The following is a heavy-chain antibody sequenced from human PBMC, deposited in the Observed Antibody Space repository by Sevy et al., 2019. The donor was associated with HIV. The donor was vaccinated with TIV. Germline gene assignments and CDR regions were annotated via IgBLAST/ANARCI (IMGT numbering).Heavy chain of an antibody. CDR3: ASGDGI. J-gene: IGHJ6*02. Sequence: GGSLRLSCVASGFNFSDYEINWVRQAPGRGLEWVGIISYDGSNKKYTDFVKGRFTRSRDNSKNTLYVQMNSLRSEDTAVYYCASGDGIWGQGTTVTVSS. CDR1: GFNFSDYE. CDR2: ISYDGSNK. V-gene: IGHV3-30*03. D-gene: IGHD1-1*01.